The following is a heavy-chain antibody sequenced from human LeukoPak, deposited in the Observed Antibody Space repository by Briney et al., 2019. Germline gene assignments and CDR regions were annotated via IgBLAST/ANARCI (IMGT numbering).Heavy chain of an antibody. CDR2: INPSGGST. CDR1: GYTFTSYY. CDR3: ARDRVGVSYYYYYGMDV. Sequence: ASVKVSYKASGYTFTSYYMHWVRQAPGQGLEWMGIINPSGGSTSYAQKFQGRVTMTRDTSTSTVYMELSSLRSEDTAVYYCARDRVGVSYYYYYGMDVWGQGTTVTVSS. V-gene: IGHV1-46*01. J-gene: IGHJ6*02. D-gene: IGHD3-22*01.